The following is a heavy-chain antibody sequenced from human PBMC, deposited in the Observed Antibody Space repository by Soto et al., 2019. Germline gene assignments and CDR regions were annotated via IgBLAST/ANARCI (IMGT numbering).Heavy chain of an antibody. CDR2: IWYDGSNK. CDR1: GFTFSSYG. J-gene: IGHJ6*02. CDR3: ASLPIAAAGDYYYYGMDV. Sequence: QVQLVESGGGVVQPGRSLRLSCAASGFTFSSYGMHWVRQAPGKGLAWVAVIWYDGSNKYYADSVKGRFTISRDNSKNTLYLQMNSLRAEDTAVYYCASLPIAAAGDYYYYGMDVWGQGTTVTVSS. V-gene: IGHV3-33*01. D-gene: IGHD6-13*01.